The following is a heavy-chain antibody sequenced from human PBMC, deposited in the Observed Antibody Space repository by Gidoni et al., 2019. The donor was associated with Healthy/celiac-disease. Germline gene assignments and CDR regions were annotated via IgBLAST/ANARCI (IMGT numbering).Heavy chain of an antibody. J-gene: IGHJ4*02. CDR2: FSGSVGTT. CDR1: GFAFSSYA. D-gene: IGHD2-2*01. Sequence: EVQRLESGGGLVQPGGSLRLSGAASGFAFSSYAMSWVRQAPGRGLELVSAFSGSVGTTYSADSVKVRFTISRDHSKNTLSLQMNSLRAEDTAVYYCAKSSVMVVVPADFDYWGQGTLVTVSS. CDR3: AKSSVMVVVPADFDY. V-gene: IGHV3-23*01.